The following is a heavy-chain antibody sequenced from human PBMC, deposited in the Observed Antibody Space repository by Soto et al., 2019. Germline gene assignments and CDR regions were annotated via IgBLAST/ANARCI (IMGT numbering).Heavy chain of an antibody. CDR2: ISYDGSNK. CDR1: GFTFSSYA. Sequence: QVQLVESGGGVVQPGRSLRLSCAASGFTFSSYAMHWVRQAPGKGLEWVAVISYDGSNKYYADSVKGRFTISRDNSKNTLYLQMNSLRAEDTAVYYCAKATPIQLWLIDYWGQGTLVTVSS. D-gene: IGHD5-18*01. V-gene: IGHV3-30*04. J-gene: IGHJ4*02. CDR3: AKATPIQLWLIDY.